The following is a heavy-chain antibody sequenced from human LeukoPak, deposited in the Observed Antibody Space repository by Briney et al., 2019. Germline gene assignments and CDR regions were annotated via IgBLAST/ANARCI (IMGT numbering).Heavy chain of an antibody. CDR2: IDPSDSYT. V-gene: IGHV5-10-1*01. J-gene: IGHJ5*02. D-gene: IGHD2-2*01. CDR1: GYSFTSYW. Sequence: GESLRISCKGSGYSFTSYWISWVRQMPGKGLEWMGRIDPSDSYTNYSPSFQGHVTISADMSISTAYLQWSSLKASDTAMYYCARHVGYCSSTSCSGDWFDPWGQGTLVTVSS. CDR3: ARHVGYCSSTSCSGDWFDP.